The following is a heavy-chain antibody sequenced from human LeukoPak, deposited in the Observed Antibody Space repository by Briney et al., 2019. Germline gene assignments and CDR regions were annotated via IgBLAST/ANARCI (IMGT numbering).Heavy chain of an antibody. J-gene: IGHJ3*02. V-gene: IGHV3-21*06. Sequence: GGSLRLSCAASEFTFSSYSMNWVRQAPGKGLEWVSFISSSSSYIYYADSVKGRFTISRDNAKNSLYLQMNSLRAEDTAVYYCARELGYYGSGKDAFDIWGQGTMVTVSS. CDR3: ARELGYYGSGKDAFDI. CDR2: ISSSSSYI. CDR1: EFTFSSYS. D-gene: IGHD3-10*01.